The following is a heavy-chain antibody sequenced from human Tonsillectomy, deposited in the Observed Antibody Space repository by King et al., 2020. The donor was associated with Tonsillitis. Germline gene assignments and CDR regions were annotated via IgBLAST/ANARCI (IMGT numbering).Heavy chain of an antibody. CDR2: NFPGYPDT. CDR1: GYSFTSDW. V-gene: IGHV5-51*03. Sequence: HLVQSGAEVKKPGESLKISCKGSGYSFTSDWIGWVRQLPGKGLEWMGINFPGYPDTRYSPSFQGQVTISADKSISTAFLQWSSLKASDTAIFYCARPIHSTSSQGYGYWGQGTLVTVSS. CDR3: ARPIHSTSSQGYGY. D-gene: IGHD6-6*01. J-gene: IGHJ4*02.